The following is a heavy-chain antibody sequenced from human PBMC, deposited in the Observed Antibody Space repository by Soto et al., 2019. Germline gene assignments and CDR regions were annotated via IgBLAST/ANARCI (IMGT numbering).Heavy chain of an antibody. CDR3: ARGGALSTSWYWGDGLDS. V-gene: IGHV1-69*06. CDR2: IIPVFGTP. D-gene: IGHD6-13*01. Sequence: QVQLEQSGSEVQKSGSSVKVSCKASGYSFSSHAITCVRQAPGQGLEWMGGIIPVFGTPTYAQKFQGRLTISADKSTNPSSLELRSLRSEDTAVYYCARGGALSTSWYWGDGLDSWGQGTQVTVSS. CDR1: GYSFSSHA. J-gene: IGHJ4*02.